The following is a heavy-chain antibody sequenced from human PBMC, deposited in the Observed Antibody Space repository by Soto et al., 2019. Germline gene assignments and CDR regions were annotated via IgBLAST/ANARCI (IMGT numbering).Heavy chain of an antibody. V-gene: IGHV1-3*01. CDR3: ARAVAVPADFDN. CDR2: INAGNGNT. J-gene: IGHJ4*02. Sequence: ASGKVTCKASGYTFTSYAMHWVRQAPGQRLEWMGWINAGNGNTKYSQKFQGRVTITRDTSASTAYMELSSLRSEDTAVYFCARAVAVPADFDNWGQGTLVPFPS. D-gene: IGHD6-19*01. CDR1: GYTFTSYA.